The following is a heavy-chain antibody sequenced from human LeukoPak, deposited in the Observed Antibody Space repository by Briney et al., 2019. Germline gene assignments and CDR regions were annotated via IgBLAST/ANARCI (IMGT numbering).Heavy chain of an antibody. V-gene: IGHV3-33*06. CDR3: AKAIRYCSGGSCYSSLYYGMDV. CDR2: IWHDGSHK. J-gene: IGHJ6*02. CDR1: GFAFNTYA. D-gene: IGHD2-15*01. Sequence: GRSLRLSCAASGFAFNTYAMHWVRQAPGQGLEWVALIWHDGSHKFYSNSVRGQFTISRDNSKNTLYLQMNSLRAEDTAVYYCAKAIRYCSGGSCYSSLYYGMDVWGQGTTVTVSS.